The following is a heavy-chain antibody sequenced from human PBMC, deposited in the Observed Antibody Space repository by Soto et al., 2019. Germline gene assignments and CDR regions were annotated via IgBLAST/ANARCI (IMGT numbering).Heavy chain of an antibody. CDR3: ARESEDLTSNFDY. J-gene: IGHJ4*02. V-gene: IGHV3-7*01. Sequence: GGSLRLSCEVSGFIFSMYSISWVRQTPGTGLEWVAKIXXXGXDXXXAXXXXGRFTISRDNAKNSLYLEMNSLRAEDTAVYYCARESEDLTSNFDYWGQGTLVSVSS. CDR1: GFIFSMYS. CDR2: IXXXGXDX.